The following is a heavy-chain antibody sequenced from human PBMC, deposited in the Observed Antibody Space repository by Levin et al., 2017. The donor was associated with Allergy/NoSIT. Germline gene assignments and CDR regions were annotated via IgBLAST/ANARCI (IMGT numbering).Heavy chain of an antibody. CDR3: ARGPGDP. J-gene: IGHJ5*02. CDR2: ISDSSDYI. V-gene: IGHV3-21*01. Sequence: SCAASGFTFSRYSMNWVRQAPGKGLEWVAAISDSSDYIYYADSVKGRFTISRDNAKSSLYLQMNSLTTDDTGVYYCARGPGDPWGQGTLVTVSS. CDR1: GFTFSRYS.